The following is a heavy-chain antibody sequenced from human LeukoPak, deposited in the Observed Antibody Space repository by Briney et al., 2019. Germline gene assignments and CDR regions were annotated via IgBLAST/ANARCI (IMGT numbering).Heavy chain of an antibody. D-gene: IGHD1-7*01. CDR2: IYTSGST. CDR3: AIGELT. CDR1: GDSISSYY. Sequence: SETLSLTCTVSGDSISSYYWSWIRQPAGKGLEWIGRIYTSGSTNYNPSLKSRVTISVDTSKNQFSLKLSSATAADTAVYYCAIGELTWGQGTLVTVSS. V-gene: IGHV4-4*07. J-gene: IGHJ5*02.